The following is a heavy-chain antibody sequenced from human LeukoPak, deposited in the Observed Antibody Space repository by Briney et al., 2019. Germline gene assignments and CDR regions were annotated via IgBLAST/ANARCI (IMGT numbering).Heavy chain of an antibody. V-gene: IGHV3-21*01. J-gene: IGHJ4*02. CDR1: GFTFSAFT. CDR2: ISPSGRST. D-gene: IGHD7-27*01. Sequence: GSLRLSCAASGFTFSAFTMNWVRQAPGKGLELVSSISPSGRSTFHSDSVKGRFTVSRDNAQNSLFLQMNSLRAEDTGVYYCARDFSGESGYSGYWGQGALVTVSS. CDR3: ARDFSGESGYSGY.